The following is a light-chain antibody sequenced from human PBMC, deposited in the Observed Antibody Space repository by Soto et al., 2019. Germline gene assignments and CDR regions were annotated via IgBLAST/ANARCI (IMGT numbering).Light chain of an antibody. CDR3: QSYDSSLSGSYV. CDR2: GNN. V-gene: IGLV1-40*01. J-gene: IGLJ1*01. Sequence: QLVLTQPPSVSGAPGQRVTISCTGSSSNIGARYDVHWYQQLPGTAPKLLIYGNNNRPSGVPGRFSGSKSGTSASLAITGLQAEDEADYYCQSYDSSLSGSYVFGTGTKLTVL. CDR1: SSNIGARYD.